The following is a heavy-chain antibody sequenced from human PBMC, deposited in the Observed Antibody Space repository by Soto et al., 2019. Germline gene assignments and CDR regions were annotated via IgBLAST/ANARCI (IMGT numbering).Heavy chain of an antibody. V-gene: IGHV4-34*01. CDR3: ASLATIRIAARPRSYYYGMDV. J-gene: IGHJ6*02. D-gene: IGHD6-6*01. Sequence: SETLSLTCAVYGGSFSGDYWIWIRQPPGKGLEWIGEINHSGSTNYNPSLKSRVTISVDTSKNQFSLKLSSVAAADTAVYYCASLATIRIAARPRSYYYGMDVWGQGTTVTVSS. CDR1: GGSFSGDY. CDR2: INHSGST.